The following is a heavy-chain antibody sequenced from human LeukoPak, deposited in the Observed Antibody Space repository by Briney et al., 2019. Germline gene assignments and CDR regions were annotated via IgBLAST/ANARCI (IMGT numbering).Heavy chain of an antibody. V-gene: IGHV1-2*02. CDR2: INPNSGGT. CDR1: GYTFTGYY. Sequence: ASVKVSCKASGYTFTGYYMHWVRQAPGQGLEWMGWINPNSGGTNYAQKFQGRVTMTRDTSISTAYMELSRLRSDDTAVYYCARDPHIDQLLLADYWGQGTLVTVSS. CDR3: ARDPHIDQLLLADY. J-gene: IGHJ4*02. D-gene: IGHD2-2*01.